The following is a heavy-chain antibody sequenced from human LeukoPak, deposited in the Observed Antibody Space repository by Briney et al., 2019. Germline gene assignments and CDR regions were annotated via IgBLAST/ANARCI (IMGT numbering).Heavy chain of an antibody. V-gene: IGHV3-7*05. Sequence: GGALRLSCAASGFTFSNYWMIWVRQAPGKGLEWVGNIKQDGSEKRYADSVRGRFSISRDNAQTSLYLQMNSLRAEDTAVYYCARASDPWLQLTWGQGTLVTVSS. J-gene: IGHJ5*02. CDR1: GFTFSNYW. CDR3: ARASDPWLQLT. CDR2: IKQDGSEK. D-gene: IGHD5-24*01.